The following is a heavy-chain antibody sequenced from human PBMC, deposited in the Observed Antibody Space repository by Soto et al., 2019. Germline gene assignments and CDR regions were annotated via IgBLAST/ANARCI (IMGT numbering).Heavy chain of an antibody. J-gene: IGHJ3*01. Sequence: QVQLVESGGGVVQPGRSLRLSCAASGFTLRDYALHWVRQAPGKGLEWVAVISFDEVNKFYVESVKGRFTILRDNSNNRVFLQMNRLRVEGTAVYFWARKRTTTYFLWGALDLWGQGTMVTVSS. CDR3: ARKRTTTYFLWGALDL. V-gene: IGHV3-30-3*01. CDR1: GFTLRDYA. D-gene: IGHD1-1*01. CDR2: ISFDEVNK.